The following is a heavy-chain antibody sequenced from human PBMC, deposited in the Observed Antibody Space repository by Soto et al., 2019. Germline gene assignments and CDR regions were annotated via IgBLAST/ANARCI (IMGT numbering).Heavy chain of an antibody. J-gene: IGHJ4*02. CDR2: IHRASTYI. CDR3: ARRAVTTYHFFDY. CDR1: GFTFSSFD. Sequence: EVQLVESGGGLVKPGGSLRLSCATSGFTFSSFDMDWVRQAPGKGLEWVSSIHRASTYIYYADSVRGRFTISRDNAKSSLYLQMNSLTVEDTAVYYCARRAVTTYHFFDYWGQGVLVTVSS. D-gene: IGHD4-17*01. V-gene: IGHV3-21*06.